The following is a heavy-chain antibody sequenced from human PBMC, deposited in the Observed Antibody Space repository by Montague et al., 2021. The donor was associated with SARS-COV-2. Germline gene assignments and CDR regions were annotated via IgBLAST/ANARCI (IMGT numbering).Heavy chain of an antibody. J-gene: IGHJ3*02. CDR1: GFTFSSYE. CDR2: ISSSGSTI. V-gene: IGHV3-48*03. Sequence: SLRLSCAASGFTFSSYEMNWVRQAPGKGLEWVSYISSSGSTIYYXDSVKGRFTISRDNAKNSLYLQMNSLRAEDTAVYYCARERWELLEGVLYAFDIWGQGTMVTVSS. CDR3: ARERWELLEGVLYAFDI. D-gene: IGHD1-26*01.